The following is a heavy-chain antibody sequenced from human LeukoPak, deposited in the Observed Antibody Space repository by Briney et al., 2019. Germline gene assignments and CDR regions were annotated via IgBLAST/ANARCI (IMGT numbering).Heavy chain of an antibody. V-gene: IGHV4-34*01. J-gene: IGHJ4*02. Sequence: PSETLSLTCAVYGGSFSGYYWSWIRQPPGKGLEWIGEINHSGSTNYNPSLKSRVTISVDTSKNQFSLKLSSVTAADTAVYYCARVRGGGGAVAGSLDYWGQGTLVTVSS. CDR3: ARVRGGGGAVAGSLDY. CDR1: GGSFSGYY. D-gene: IGHD6-19*01. CDR2: INHSGST.